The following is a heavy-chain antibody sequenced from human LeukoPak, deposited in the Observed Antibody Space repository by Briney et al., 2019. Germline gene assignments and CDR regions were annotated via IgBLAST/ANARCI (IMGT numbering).Heavy chain of an antibody. Sequence: PSETLSLTCAVYGGSFSGYYWSWIRQPPGKGLGWSGEINLSGSTTYNPSLKSRVTISADTSKNQFSLKLSSVTAADTAVYYCARFKLGYYGSGSYLTSIYYYGMDVWGQGTTVTVSS. CDR1: GGSFSGYY. CDR2: INLSGST. CDR3: ARFKLGYYGSGSYLTSIYYYGMDV. D-gene: IGHD3-10*01. V-gene: IGHV4-34*01. J-gene: IGHJ6*02.